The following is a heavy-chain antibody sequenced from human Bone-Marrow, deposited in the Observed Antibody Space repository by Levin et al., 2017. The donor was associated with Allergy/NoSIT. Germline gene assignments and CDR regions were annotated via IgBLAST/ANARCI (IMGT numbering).Heavy chain of an antibody. D-gene: IGHD2-2*01. CDR2: INPNSGGT. Sequence: ASVKVSCKASGYTFTGYYMHWVRQAPGQGLEWMGWINPNSGGTNYAQKFQGRVTMTRDTSISTAYMELSRLRSDDTAVYYCARDHSPNSDIVVVPAFSGFGTKEKYSSSSGGGSGMDVWGQGTTVTVSS. V-gene: IGHV1-2*02. J-gene: IGHJ6*02. CDR1: GYTFTGYY. CDR3: ARDHSPNSDIVVVPAFSGFGTKEKYSSSSGGGSGMDV.